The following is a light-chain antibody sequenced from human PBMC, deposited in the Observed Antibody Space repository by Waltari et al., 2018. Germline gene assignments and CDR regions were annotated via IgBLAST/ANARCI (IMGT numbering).Light chain of an antibody. CDR1: HLGDRS. Sequence: SFELTQPSSVSVSPGQTASIPCSGDHLGDRSVSWYHQKTGQSPMLVIYQHTKRPSGIPQRVCGSNSGNTATLTISGTQAMDEAVYYCQAWDSSTVLFGGGTKLTVL. CDR3: QAWDSSTVL. V-gene: IGLV3-1*01. CDR2: QHT. J-gene: IGLJ3*02.